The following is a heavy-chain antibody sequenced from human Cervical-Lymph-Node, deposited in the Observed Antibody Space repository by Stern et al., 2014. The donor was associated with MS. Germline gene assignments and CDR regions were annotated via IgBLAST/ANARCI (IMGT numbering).Heavy chain of an antibody. CDR3: AREGRARGYKLVD. J-gene: IGHJ4*02. CDR1: GYTFIGYY. Sequence: VQLVESGAEVKKPGASVKVSCKASGYTFIGYYMHWVRQARGQGLEWMGRINPNSGGTNYAQKFQGRVTMTRDTSISTAYMELSRLRSDDTAVYYCAREGRARGYKLVDWGQGTLVTVSS. D-gene: IGHD1-1*01. V-gene: IGHV1-2*06. CDR2: INPNSGGT.